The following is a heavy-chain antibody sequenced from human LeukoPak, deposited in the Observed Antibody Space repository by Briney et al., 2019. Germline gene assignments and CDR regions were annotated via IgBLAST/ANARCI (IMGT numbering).Heavy chain of an antibody. CDR2: ISSNGAST. D-gene: IGHD5-18*01. CDR1: GFTFSNYV. V-gene: IGHV3-64D*06. CDR3: VRYVDTSNRDNWFDP. J-gene: IGHJ5*02. Sequence: RGSLRLSCSASGFTFSNYVMHWVRQAPGKGLEYVSAISSNGASTYYADSVKGRFTISRDNSKNTLYLRMSSLRAEDTAVYYCVRYVDTSNRDNWFDPWGQGTLVTVSS.